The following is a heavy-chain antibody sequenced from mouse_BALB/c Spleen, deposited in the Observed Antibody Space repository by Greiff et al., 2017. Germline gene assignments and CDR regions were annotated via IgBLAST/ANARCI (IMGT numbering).Heavy chain of an antibody. V-gene: IGHV2-9*02. CDR2: IWAGGST. Sequence: VMLVESGPGLVAPSQSLSITCTVSGFSLTSYGVHWVRQPPGKGLEWLGVIWAGGSTNYNSALMSRLSISKDNSKSQVFLKMNSLQTDDTAMYYCARDQGNYHYAMDYWGQGTSVTVSS. D-gene: IGHD2-1*01. CDR3: ARDQGNYHYAMDY. CDR1: GFSLTSYG. J-gene: IGHJ4*01.